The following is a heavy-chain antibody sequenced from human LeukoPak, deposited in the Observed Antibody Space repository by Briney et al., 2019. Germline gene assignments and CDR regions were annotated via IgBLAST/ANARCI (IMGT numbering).Heavy chain of an antibody. J-gene: IGHJ4*02. CDR3: ARDLRSYYDSSGYPGAD. CDR2: IIPIFGTA. D-gene: IGHD3-22*01. V-gene: IGHV1-69*13. Sequence: SVKVSCKASGGTFSSYAISWVRQAPGQGLEWMGGIIPIFGTANYAPKFQGKVTITADESTSTAYMELSSLRSEDTAVYYCARDLRSYYDSSGYPGADWGQGTLVTVSS. CDR1: GGTFSSYA.